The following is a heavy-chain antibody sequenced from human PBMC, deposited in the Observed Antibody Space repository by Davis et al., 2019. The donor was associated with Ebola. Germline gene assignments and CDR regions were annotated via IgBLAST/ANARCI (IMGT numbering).Heavy chain of an antibody. CDR1: GGSLRGYY. V-gene: IGHV4-59*01. D-gene: IGHD6-19*01. CDR3: AKGWDSSGWQN. CDR2: INYSGSS. J-gene: IGHJ4*02. Sequence: GSLRLSCTVSGGSLRGYYWTWIRQSPGKGLEWIGNINYSGSSYNNPSLKSRVTISLDASPNHFSLDLNSVTAADTAVYYCAKGWDSSGWQNWGPGILVTVSS.